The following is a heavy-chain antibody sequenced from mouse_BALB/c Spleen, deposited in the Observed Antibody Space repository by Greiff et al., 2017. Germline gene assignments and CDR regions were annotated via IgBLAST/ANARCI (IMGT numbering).Heavy chain of an antibody. J-gene: IGHJ2*01. CDR1: GYTFTSYW. CDR2: ILPGSGST. D-gene: IGHD2-2*01. Sequence: QVQLQQSGTVLARPGASVKMSCKASGYTFTSYWMHWVKQRPGHGLEWIGEILPGSGSTNYNEKFKGKATFTADTSSNTAYMQLSSLTSEDSAVYYCARLWGYDHYWGQGTTLTVSS. CDR3: ARLWGYDHY. V-gene: IGHV1-9*01.